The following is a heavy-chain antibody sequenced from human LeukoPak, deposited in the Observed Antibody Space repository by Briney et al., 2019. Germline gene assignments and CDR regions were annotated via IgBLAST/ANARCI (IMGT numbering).Heavy chain of an antibody. V-gene: IGHV3-23*01. CDR1: GFIFRNYG. Sequence: GGSLRLSCAASGFIFRNYGMNWVRQPPGKGLEWVSGVSPNGETAYYADSVKGRFTISRDNSKNTVYLQVRSLRAEDTAVYYCARGAGWLYDWGQGTLVIVSS. CDR3: ARGAGWLYD. CDR2: VSPNGETA. D-gene: IGHD3-22*01. J-gene: IGHJ4*02.